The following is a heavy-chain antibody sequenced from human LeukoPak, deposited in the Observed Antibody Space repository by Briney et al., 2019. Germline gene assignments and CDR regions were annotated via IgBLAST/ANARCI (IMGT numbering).Heavy chain of an antibody. J-gene: IGHJ6*03. D-gene: IGHD2-2*03. Sequence: ASVKVSCKASGGTFSSYAISWVRQAPGQGLEWMGGIIPIFGTANYAQKFQGRVTITADESTSTAYMELSSLRSEDTAVYYCASRRGYCSSTSCPPSVDIVATTHPLDYYYYMDVWGEGTTVTISS. CDR2: IIPIFGTA. CDR3: ASRRGYCSSTSCPPSVDIVATTHPLDYYYYMDV. V-gene: IGHV1-69*13. CDR1: GGTFSSYA.